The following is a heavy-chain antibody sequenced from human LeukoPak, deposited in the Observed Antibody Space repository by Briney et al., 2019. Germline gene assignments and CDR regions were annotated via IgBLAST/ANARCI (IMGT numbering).Heavy chain of an antibody. CDR1: GYTFTGYY. J-gene: IGHJ3*02. CDR2: INPNSGGI. Sequence: ASVKVSCKASGYTFTGYYMHWVRQAPGQGLEWMGWINPNSGGITYAQKFQGWVTMTRDTSISTAYMELSRLRSDDTAVYYCARELMITFGGVIVPRPSDAFDIWGQGTMVTVSS. D-gene: IGHD3-16*02. CDR3: ARELMITFGGVIVPRPSDAFDI. V-gene: IGHV1-2*04.